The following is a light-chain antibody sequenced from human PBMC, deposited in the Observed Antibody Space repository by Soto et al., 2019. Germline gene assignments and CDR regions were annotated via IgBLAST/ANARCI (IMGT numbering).Light chain of an antibody. Sequence: DIVMIQSPDSLAVSLGERATINCKSSQSVLYSSNNKNYLAWYQQKPGQPPKLLIYWASTRESGVPDRFSGSGSGTDFTLTISSLQAEDVAVYYCQQYYSSPYTFGQGTKVEIK. CDR2: WAS. CDR3: QQYYSSPYT. CDR1: QSVLYSSNNKNY. V-gene: IGKV4-1*01. J-gene: IGKJ2*01.